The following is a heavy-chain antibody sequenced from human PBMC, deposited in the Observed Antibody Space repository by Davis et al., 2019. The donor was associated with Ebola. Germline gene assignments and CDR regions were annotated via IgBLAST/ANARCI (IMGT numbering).Heavy chain of an antibody. J-gene: IGHJ4*02. V-gene: IGHV3-48*01. Sequence: GGSLRLSCAASGFTFSSYSMNWVRQAPGKGLEWVAYISGTTNNVYYPDSVRGRFTISRDNAKSSVYLQMSSLRSEDTAFYYCARANFFDYWGQGSLVIVSS. CDR1: GFTFSSYS. CDR3: ARANFFDY. CDR2: ISGTTNNV.